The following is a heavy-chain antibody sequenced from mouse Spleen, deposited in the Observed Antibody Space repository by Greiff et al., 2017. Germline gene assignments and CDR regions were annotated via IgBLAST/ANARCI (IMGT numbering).Heavy chain of an antibody. D-gene: IGHD2-4*01. V-gene: IGHV5-2*03. CDR1: EYEFPSHD. CDR3: AIYYDYDRFAY. J-gene: IGHJ3*01. Sequence: EVKLEESGGGLVQPGESLKLSCESNEYEFPSHDMSWVRKTPEKRLELVAAINSDGGSTYYPDTMERRFIISRDNTKKTLYLQMSSLRSEDTALYYCAIYYDYDRFAYWGQGTLVTGSA. CDR2: INSDGGST.